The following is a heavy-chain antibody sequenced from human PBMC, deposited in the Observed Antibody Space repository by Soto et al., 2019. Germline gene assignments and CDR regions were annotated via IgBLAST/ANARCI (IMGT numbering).Heavy chain of an antibody. Sequence: SLRLSCAASGFTFSNAWMNWVRQAPGKGLEWVGRIKSKTDGGTTDYAAPVKGRFTISRDDSKNTLYLQMNSLKTEDTAVYYCITAAGGYYHYGMDVWGQGTTVTVSS. J-gene: IGHJ6*02. V-gene: IGHV3-15*07. CDR3: ITAAGGYYHYGMDV. D-gene: IGHD3-16*01. CDR2: IKSKTDGGTT. CDR1: GFTFSNAW.